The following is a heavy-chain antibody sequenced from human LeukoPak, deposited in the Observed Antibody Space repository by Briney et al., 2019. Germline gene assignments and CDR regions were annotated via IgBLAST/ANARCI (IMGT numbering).Heavy chain of an antibody. CDR1: GYTFTCYY. V-gene: IGHV1-8*03. Sequence: ASVKVSCKASGYTFTCYYMHWVRRASGQGLEWMGWMNPNSGYTGYAQKFQGRVNITRNTSISTAYMELSSLRSDDTAVYYCARGRAVRQSDGFDIWGQGTMVSVSS. CDR2: MNPNSGYT. D-gene: IGHD6-6*01. J-gene: IGHJ3*02. CDR3: ARGRAVRQSDGFDI.